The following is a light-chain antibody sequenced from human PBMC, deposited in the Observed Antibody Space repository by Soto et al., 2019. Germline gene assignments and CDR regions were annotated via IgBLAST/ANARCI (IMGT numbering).Light chain of an antibody. J-gene: IGLJ1*01. CDR3: CSYAGSSTYV. V-gene: IGLV2-23*02. CDR1: SSDVGSYNL. CDR2: EVS. Sequence: LTQPASVSGSPGQSITISCTGTSSDVGSYNLVSWYQQHPGKAPKVMIYEVSKRPSGVPNRFSGSKSGNTASLTISGLQAEDEADYYCCSYAGSSTYVFGTGTQLTVL.